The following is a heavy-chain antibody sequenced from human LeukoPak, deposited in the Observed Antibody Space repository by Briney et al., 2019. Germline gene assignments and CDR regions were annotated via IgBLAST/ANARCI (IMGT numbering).Heavy chain of an antibody. V-gene: IGHV1-69*13. Sequence: ASVKVSCKASGGTFSSYAISWVRQAPGQGLEWMGGIIPIFGTANYAQKFQGRVTITADESTSTDYMELSSLRSEDTAVYYCARDPYCSSTSCYTLFDPWGQGTLVTVSS. CDR3: ARDPYCSSTSCYTLFDP. CDR2: IIPIFGTA. CDR1: GGTFSSYA. D-gene: IGHD2-2*02. J-gene: IGHJ5*02.